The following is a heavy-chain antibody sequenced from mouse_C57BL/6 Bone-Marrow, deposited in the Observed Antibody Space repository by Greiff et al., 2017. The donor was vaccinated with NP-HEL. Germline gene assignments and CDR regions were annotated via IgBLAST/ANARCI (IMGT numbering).Heavy chain of an antibody. Sequence: EVKLVESGGGLVQPGGSLKLSCAASGFTFSDYYMYWVRRTPEKRLEWVAYISNGGGSTYYPDTVKGRFTISRDNAKNTLYLQMSRLKSEDTAMYYCARHAAQAPFAYWGQGTLVTVSA. V-gene: IGHV5-12*01. D-gene: IGHD3-2*02. CDR2: ISNGGGST. CDR3: ARHAAQAPFAY. CDR1: GFTFSDYY. J-gene: IGHJ3*01.